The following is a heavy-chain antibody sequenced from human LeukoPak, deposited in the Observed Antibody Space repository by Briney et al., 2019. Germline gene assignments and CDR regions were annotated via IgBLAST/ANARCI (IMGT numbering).Heavy chain of an antibody. J-gene: IGHJ5*02. CDR1: GGTFSSYA. CDR3: ARVIGCSSTSCYRTRNWFDP. CDR2: IIPIFGTA. Sequence: SVKVSCKASGGTFSSYAISWVRQAPGQGLEWMGGIIPIFGTANYAQKIQGRVTITADESTSTAYMELSSLRSEDTAVYYCARVIGCSSTSCYRTRNWFDPWGQGTLVTVSS. V-gene: IGHV1-69*13. D-gene: IGHD2-2*01.